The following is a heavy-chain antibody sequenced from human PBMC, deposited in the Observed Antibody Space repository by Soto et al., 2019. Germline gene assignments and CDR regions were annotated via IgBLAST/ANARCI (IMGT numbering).Heavy chain of an antibody. CDR1: GGSISSGDYY. CDR2: IYYSGST. Sequence: SETLSLTCTVSGGSISSGDYYWSWIRQPPGKGLEWIGYIYYSGSTYYNPSLKSRVTISVDTSKNQFSLKLSSVTAADTAVYYCARGILSVKGFGNWFAPWGQGTLVTVSS. CDR3: ARGILSVKGFGNWFAP. V-gene: IGHV4-30-4*01. J-gene: IGHJ5*02. D-gene: IGHD5-18*01.